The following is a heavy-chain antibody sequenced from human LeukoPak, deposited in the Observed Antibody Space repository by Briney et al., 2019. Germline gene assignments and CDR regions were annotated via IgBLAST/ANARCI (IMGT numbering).Heavy chain of an antibody. CDR2: ISGSGGST. Sequence: PSETLSLTCAVYGGSFSGYYWSWIRQAPGKGLEWVSAISGSGGSTYYADSVKGRFTISRDNSKNTLYLQMNSLRAEDTAVYYCAKYHGRPYYFDYWGQGTLVTVSS. CDR3: AKYHGRPYYFDY. CDR1: GGSFSGYY. J-gene: IGHJ4*02. V-gene: IGHV3-23*01. D-gene: IGHD1-14*01.